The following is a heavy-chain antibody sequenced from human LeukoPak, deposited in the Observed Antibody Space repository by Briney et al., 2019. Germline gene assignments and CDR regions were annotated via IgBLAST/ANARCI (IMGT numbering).Heavy chain of an antibody. CDR2: MNPNSGNT. D-gene: IGHD6-13*01. V-gene: IGHV1-8*01. CDR1: GYTFTSYD. J-gene: IGHJ5*02. Sequence: GASVKVSCKASGYTFTSYDINWVRQATGQGLEWMGWMNPNSGNTGYAQKFQGRVTMTRNTSISTAYMELSSLRSEDTAVYYCAGGLIAAKENWFDPWGQGTLVTVSS. CDR3: AGGLIAAKENWFDP.